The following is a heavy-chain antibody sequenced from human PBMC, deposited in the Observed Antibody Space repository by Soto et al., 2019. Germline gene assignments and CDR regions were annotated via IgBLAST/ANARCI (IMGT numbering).Heavy chain of an antibody. Sequence: GGSLRLSCAASGFTFSSYAMSWVRQAPGKGLEWVSAISGSGGSTYYADSVKGRFTISRDNSKNTLYLQMNSLRAEDTAVYYCAKDIVLRYFDWLLHAFDIWGQGTMVTVS. V-gene: IGHV3-23*01. CDR1: GFTFSSYA. CDR2: ISGSGGST. J-gene: IGHJ3*02. CDR3: AKDIVLRYFDWLLHAFDI. D-gene: IGHD3-9*01.